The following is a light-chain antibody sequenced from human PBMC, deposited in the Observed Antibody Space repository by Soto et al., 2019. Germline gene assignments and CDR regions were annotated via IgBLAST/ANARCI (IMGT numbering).Light chain of an antibody. J-gene: IGKJ5*01. Sequence: VVMNQSPLSLPVTLGQPASISCRSSQSLVHSDGIAYFSWFQQRPGRSPRRLIYKVSNRDSGVPARFSGSGSGTDFALKISRVEAEDVGVYYCMQGTHWPITFGQATRLEIK. CDR2: KVS. V-gene: IGKV2-30*02. CDR3: MQGTHWPIT. CDR1: QSLVHSDGIAY.